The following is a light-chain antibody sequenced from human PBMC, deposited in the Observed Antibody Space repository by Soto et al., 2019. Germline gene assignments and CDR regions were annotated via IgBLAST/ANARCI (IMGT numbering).Light chain of an antibody. CDR2: AAS. V-gene: IGKV1-39*01. Sequence: DIPMTQSPSSLSASVGDRVTITCRASQSISSYLNWYQQKPGKAPKLLIYAASSLQSGVPSRFSGSGSGTDFTLTISSLQPEAFATYYCQQSYSTPWTFGQGTKLEIK. CDR1: QSISSY. J-gene: IGKJ2*01. CDR3: QQSYSTPWT.